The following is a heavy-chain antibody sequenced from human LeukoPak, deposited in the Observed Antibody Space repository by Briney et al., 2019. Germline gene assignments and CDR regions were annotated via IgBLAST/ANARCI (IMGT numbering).Heavy chain of an antibody. J-gene: IGHJ5*02. D-gene: IGHD3-16*01. CDR3: AKLPGSAMITFGGVNFNWFDP. V-gene: IGHV3-30-3*02. CDR2: ISYDGGKT. Sequence: GGSLRLSCAASGFIFGGYAMHWVRQAPGKGLQWLAVISYDGGKTYYADSVEGRFTISRDNSKSTVYLEINSLRAEDTAVYYCAKLPGSAMITFGGVNFNWFDPWGQGTLVTVSS. CDR1: GFIFGGYA.